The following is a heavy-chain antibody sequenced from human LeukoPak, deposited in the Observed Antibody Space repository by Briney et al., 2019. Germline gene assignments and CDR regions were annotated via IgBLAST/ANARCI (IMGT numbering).Heavy chain of an antibody. V-gene: IGHV3-64D*09. D-gene: IGHD6-6*01. CDR2: ISSNGGST. CDR1: GFTFSSYA. Sequence: GGFLRLSCSASGFTFSSYAMHWVRQAPGKGLEYVSAISSNGGSTYYADSVKGRFTISRDNSKNTLYLQMSSLRAEDTAVYYCARGSSGNFDYWGQGTLVTVSS. J-gene: IGHJ4*02. CDR3: ARGSSGNFDY.